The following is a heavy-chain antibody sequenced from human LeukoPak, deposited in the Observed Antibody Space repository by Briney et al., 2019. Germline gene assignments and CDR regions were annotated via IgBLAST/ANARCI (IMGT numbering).Heavy chain of an antibody. J-gene: IGHJ6*03. V-gene: IGHV3-23*01. Sequence: GGSLSLSCAASGFTFSSYCMSWVRQAPGKGLEWVSAIIGSGGSTNYADSVKGHFTISRDNSKNTVYLQMNSLSAEDTAVYYCAKNGDRGAYCSGGTCYPYYYYYMDVWGKGTTATISS. CDR3: AKNGDRGAYCSGGTCYPYYYYYMDV. CDR1: GFTFSSYC. D-gene: IGHD2-15*01. CDR2: IIGSGGST.